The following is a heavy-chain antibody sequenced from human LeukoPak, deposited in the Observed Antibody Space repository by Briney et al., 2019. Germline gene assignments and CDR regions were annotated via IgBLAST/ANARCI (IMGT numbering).Heavy chain of an antibody. CDR1: GGSISSYY. Sequence: SETLSLTCTVSGGSISSYYWSWIRQPPGKGLDWIGYIYTSGITNYNPSLKSRVTISVDTSKNQFSLKLSSVTAADTAVYYCARHSRPNTAMDPFDYWGQGTLVTVSS. V-gene: IGHV4-4*09. CDR2: IYTSGIT. J-gene: IGHJ4*02. CDR3: ARHSRPNTAMDPFDY. D-gene: IGHD5-18*01.